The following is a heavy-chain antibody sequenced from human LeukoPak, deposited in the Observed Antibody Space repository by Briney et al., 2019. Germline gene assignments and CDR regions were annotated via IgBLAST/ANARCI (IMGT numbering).Heavy chain of an antibody. CDR2: IWYDGSNK. CDR1: GFTFSSYG. J-gene: IGHJ4*02. V-gene: IGHV3-30*02. CDR3: AKDLSTTVVTDDY. Sequence: PGGSLRLSCAASGFTFSSYGMHWVRQAPGKGLEWVAVIWYDGSNKYYADSVKGRSTISRDNSKNTLYLQMNSLRAEDTAVYYCAKDLSTTVVTDDYWGQGTLVTVSS. D-gene: IGHD4-23*01.